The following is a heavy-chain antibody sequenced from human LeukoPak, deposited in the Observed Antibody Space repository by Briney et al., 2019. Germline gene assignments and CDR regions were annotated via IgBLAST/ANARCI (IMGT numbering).Heavy chain of an antibody. V-gene: IGHV1-18*01. J-gene: IGHJ6*03. CDR2: ISAYNGNT. CDR3: ARAPSYSSSWYVSYYYYYYMDV. Sequence: ASVKVSCKASGYTFTSYGISWVRQAPGQGPEWMGWISAYNGNTNYAQKLQGRVTMTTDTSTSTAYMELRSLRSDDTAVYYCARAPSYSSSWYVSYYYYYYMDVWGKGTTVTVSS. D-gene: IGHD6-13*01. CDR1: GYTFTSYG.